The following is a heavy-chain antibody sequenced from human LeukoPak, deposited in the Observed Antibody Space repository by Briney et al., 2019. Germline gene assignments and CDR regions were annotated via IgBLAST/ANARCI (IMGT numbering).Heavy chain of an antibody. Sequence: GASVKVSCKASGYSFTNFGITWVRQAPGQGLEWMGWTSPYEDYPRYAQKFQDRVTMTTETSTNTAYMELRSLTSDDTAVYYCAKVDPPIIGGARGEAFDVWGQGTLVIVSS. CDR3: AKVDPPIIGGARGEAFDV. D-gene: IGHD1-26*01. CDR2: TSPYEDYP. J-gene: IGHJ3*01. V-gene: IGHV1-18*01. CDR1: GYSFTNFG.